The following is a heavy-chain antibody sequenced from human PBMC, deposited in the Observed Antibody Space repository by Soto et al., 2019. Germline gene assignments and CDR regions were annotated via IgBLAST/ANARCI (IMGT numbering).Heavy chain of an antibody. CDR2: ISAYNGNT. V-gene: IGHV1-18*04. D-gene: IGHD4-17*01. CDR3: ARRSTVTRSYYYYGMDV. Sequence: QVQLVQSGAEVKKPGASVKVSCKASGYTFTSYGISWVRQAPGQGLEWMGWISAYNGNTNYAQKLQGRVTMTTDTSTSKAYMELRSLRSDDTAVYYCARRSTVTRSYYYYGMDVWGQGTTVTVSS. CDR1: GYTFTSYG. J-gene: IGHJ6*02.